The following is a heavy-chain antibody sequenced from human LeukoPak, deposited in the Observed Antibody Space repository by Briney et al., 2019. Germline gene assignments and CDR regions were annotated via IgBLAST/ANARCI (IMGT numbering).Heavy chain of an antibody. D-gene: IGHD5-12*01. CDR1: GYTFIGYY. CDR2: INPNSGGT. V-gene: IGHV1-2*02. CDR3: ATDGDIVA. J-gene: IGHJ5*02. Sequence: GASVKVSCKASGYTFIGYYMHWVRQAPGQGLEWMGWINPNSGGTNYAQKFQGRVTMTEDTSTDTAYMELSSLRSEDTAVYYCATDGDIVAWGQGTLVTVSS.